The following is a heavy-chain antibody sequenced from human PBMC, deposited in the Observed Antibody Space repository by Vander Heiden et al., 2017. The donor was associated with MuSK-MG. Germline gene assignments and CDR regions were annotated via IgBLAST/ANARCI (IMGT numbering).Heavy chain of an antibody. Sequence: QVQLVESGGGVVQPGRSLRLPCASSGFTFSSYAMHWVRQAPGKGLEWVAVISYDGSNKDYADSVKGRFTISRDNSKNTLYLQMNSLRAEDTAVYYCARDHYGDYVSSFDYWGQGTLVTVSS. CDR1: GFTFSSYA. CDR3: ARDHYGDYVSSFDY. CDR2: ISYDGSNK. V-gene: IGHV3-30-3*01. J-gene: IGHJ4*02. D-gene: IGHD4-17*01.